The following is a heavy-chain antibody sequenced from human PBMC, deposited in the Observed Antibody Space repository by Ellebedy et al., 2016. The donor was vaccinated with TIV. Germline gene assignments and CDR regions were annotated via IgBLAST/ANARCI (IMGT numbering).Heavy chain of an antibody. Sequence: GESLKISXAASGFTFSNNWMSWVRQAPGKGLEWVANIKQDGSEKYYVDSVKGRFTISRDNSKNTLYLQMNSLRAEDTAVYYCESNRPEVVDYWGQGTLVTVSS. CDR3: ESNRPEVVDY. CDR1: GFTFSNNW. D-gene: IGHD1-14*01. V-gene: IGHV3-7*01. CDR2: IKQDGSEK. J-gene: IGHJ4*02.